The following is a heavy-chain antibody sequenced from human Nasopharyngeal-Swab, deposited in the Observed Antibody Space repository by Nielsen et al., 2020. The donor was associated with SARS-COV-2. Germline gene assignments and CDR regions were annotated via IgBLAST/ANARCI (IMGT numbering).Heavy chain of an antibody. V-gene: IGHV3-9*01. D-gene: IGHD2-2*01. Sequence: GGSLRLSCAASGFTFDDYAMHWVRKAPGKGLEWVSGISWNIGSIGYADSVKGRFTISRDNAKNSLYLQMNSLRAEDTALYYCAKDSSPAAADYYYMDVWGKGTTVTVSS. CDR3: AKDSSPAAADYYYMDV. CDR1: GFTFDDYA. CDR2: ISWNIGSI. J-gene: IGHJ6*03.